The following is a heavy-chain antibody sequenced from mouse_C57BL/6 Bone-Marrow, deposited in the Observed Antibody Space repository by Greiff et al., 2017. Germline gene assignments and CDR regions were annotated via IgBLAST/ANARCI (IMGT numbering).Heavy chain of an antibody. Sequence: VKLMESGAELVKPGASVKMSCKASGYTFTTYPIEWMKQNHGKSLEWIGNFHPYNDDTKYNEKFKGKATLTVEKSSSTVYLELSRLTSDDSAVYYCARRGIYYDYDRGLAYWGQGTLVTVSA. D-gene: IGHD2-4*01. CDR2: FHPYNDDT. J-gene: IGHJ3*01. CDR1: GYTFTTYP. CDR3: ARRGIYYDYDRGLAY. V-gene: IGHV1-47*01.